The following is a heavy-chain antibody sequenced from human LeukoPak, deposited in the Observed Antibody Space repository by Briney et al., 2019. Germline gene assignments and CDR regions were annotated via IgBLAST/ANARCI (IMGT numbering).Heavy chain of an antibody. CDR3: ATPRYYYDSSGYYAFDY. Sequence: ASVKVSCKXSGYTPTELSMHWVRQAPGKGLEWMGGFDPEDGETIYAQKFQGRVTMTEDTSTDTAYMELSSLRSEDTAVYYCATPRYYYDSSGYYAFDYWGQGTLVTVSS. J-gene: IGHJ4*02. D-gene: IGHD3-22*01. V-gene: IGHV1-24*01. CDR2: FDPEDGET. CDR1: GYTPTELS.